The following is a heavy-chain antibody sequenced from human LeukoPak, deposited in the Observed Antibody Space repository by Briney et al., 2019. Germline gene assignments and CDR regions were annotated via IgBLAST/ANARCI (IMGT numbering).Heavy chain of an antibody. CDR2: ISGSGTNT. D-gene: IGHD5-18*01. J-gene: IGHJ4*02. CDR3: AKDLSSGFPYGYDY. V-gene: IGHV3-23*01. Sequence: GGSLRLSCAASGFTFSSYAMNWVRQAPGKGLEWVSGISGSGTNTDYIDSVKGRFTVSRDNSKNTLYLEMNSLRAENTAVYYCAKDLSSGFPYGYDYWGQGTLVTVSS. CDR1: GFTFSSYA.